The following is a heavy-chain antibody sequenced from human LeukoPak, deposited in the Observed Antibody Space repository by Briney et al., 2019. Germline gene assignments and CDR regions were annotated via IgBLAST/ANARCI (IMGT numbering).Heavy chain of an antibody. CDR1: GFTVSNIF. CDR2: IYSGGST. Sequence: GGSLRLSCAASGFTVSNIFMNWVRQAPGKGLEWVSVIYSGGSTYYADSVKGRFTISRDNSKNTLYLQMNSLRAEDTAVYYCARDRYYYYGMDVWGQGTTVTVSS. CDR3: ARDRYYYYGMDV. V-gene: IGHV3-66*01. J-gene: IGHJ6*02.